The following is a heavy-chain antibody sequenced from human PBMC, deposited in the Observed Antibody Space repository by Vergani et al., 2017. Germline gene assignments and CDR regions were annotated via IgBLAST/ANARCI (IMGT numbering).Heavy chain of an antibody. D-gene: IGHD3-10*01. CDR1: GASVNSYY. Sequence: QVKLQESGPGLVKPSETLSLTCTVSGASVNSYYWSWIRQPPGKGLEWMGYVSFRGDTLYDPSLTGRMTISLNTSSNQFSLYLTSVTAADTAVYYCARSRIYYGAGSPDYWGQGTLVTVSS. CDR3: ARSRIYYGAGSPDY. CDR2: VSFRGDT. J-gene: IGHJ4*02. V-gene: IGHV4-59*02.